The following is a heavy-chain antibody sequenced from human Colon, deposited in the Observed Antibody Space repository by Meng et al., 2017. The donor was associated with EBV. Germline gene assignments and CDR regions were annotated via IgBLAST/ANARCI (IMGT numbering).Heavy chain of an antibody. J-gene: IGHJ5*02. CDR2: IYHNGQT. CDR1: GTSISTSNW. D-gene: IGHD2-8*02. Sequence: QVLLQGSGAGLVKPSGTLSLTCAVSGTSISTSNWWSWIRQSPGEGLEWIGAIYHNGQTNYNPSLKSRVSMSVDESKNEFSLNLKSVTAADTAVYYCARDGGVTHIPWGQGVLVTVSS. V-gene: IGHV4-4*02. CDR3: ARDGGVTHIP.